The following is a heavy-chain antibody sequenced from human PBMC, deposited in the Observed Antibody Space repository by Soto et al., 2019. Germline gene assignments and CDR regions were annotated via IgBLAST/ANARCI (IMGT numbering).Heavy chain of an antibody. J-gene: IGHJ4*02. CDR1: GDSMSSYY. Sequence: QVQLQEWGPGLVKPPETLSLTCSVSGDSMSSYYWNWIRQPPGKGLEWIGYISDSGTTKYNPSLKSRAVISVKTSKNQSSLKLTSLTTADTAVYYCARDGGGFFDDWGQGTLVTVSS. CDR3: ARDGGGFFDD. CDR2: ISDSGTT. V-gene: IGHV4-59*01. D-gene: IGHD2-15*01.